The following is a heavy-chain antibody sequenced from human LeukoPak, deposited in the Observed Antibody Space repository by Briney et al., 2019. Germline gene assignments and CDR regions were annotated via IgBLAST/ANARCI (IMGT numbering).Heavy chain of an antibody. Sequence: SETLSLTCTVSGGSISSYYWSWIRQPPGKGLEWIGYIYYSGSTNYNPSLKSRVTTSVDTSKNQFSLKLSSVTAADTAVYYCARPRQQWLDAFDIWGQGTMVTVSS. CDR1: GGSISSYY. D-gene: IGHD6-19*01. CDR2: IYYSGST. CDR3: ARPRQQWLDAFDI. V-gene: IGHV4-59*08. J-gene: IGHJ3*02.